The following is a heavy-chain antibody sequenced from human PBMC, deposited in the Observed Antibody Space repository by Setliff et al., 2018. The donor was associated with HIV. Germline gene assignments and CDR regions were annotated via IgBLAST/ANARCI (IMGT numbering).Heavy chain of an antibody. CDR2: IWYDGSNK. V-gene: IGHV3-33*06. J-gene: IGHJ3*02. D-gene: IGHD3-3*01. Sequence: GGSLRLSCSASGFTSSSYGMSWVRPAPGKGLEWVALIWYDGSNKYYADSVKGRFTISRDNSKNTLYLQMSSLRAEDTAVYYCAKDRLEWLAPDGFDIWGLGTMVTVSS. CDR1: GFTSSSYG. CDR3: AKDRLEWLAPDGFDI.